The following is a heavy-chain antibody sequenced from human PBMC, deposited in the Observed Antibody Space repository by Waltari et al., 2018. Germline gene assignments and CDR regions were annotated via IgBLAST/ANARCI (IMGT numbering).Heavy chain of an antibody. D-gene: IGHD3-10*01. CDR3: ARDEVLRGFDY. CDR2: IYYSGST. V-gene: IGHV4-39*07. J-gene: IGHJ4*02. CDR1: GGSISSSSYY. Sequence: QLQLQESGPGLVKPSETLSLTCTVSGGSISSSSYYWGWIRQPPGKGLEWIGSIYYSGSTYYNPSLKSRVTISVDTSKNQFSLKLSSVTAADTAVYYCARDEVLRGFDYWGQGTLVTVSS.